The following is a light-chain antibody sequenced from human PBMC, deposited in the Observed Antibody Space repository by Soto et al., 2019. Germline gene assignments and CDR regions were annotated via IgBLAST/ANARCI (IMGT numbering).Light chain of an antibody. V-gene: IGKV1-9*01. Sequence: IQLTQSPSSLSASVGDRVTITCRASQGISSYLAWYQQKPGKAPKLLIYAASTLQGGVPSRFSGSGSGTDFTLTISSLQPEDFATYYCQQLNSYPPVFGQGTRLEIK. CDR3: QQLNSYPPV. CDR2: AAS. CDR1: QGISSY. J-gene: IGKJ5*01.